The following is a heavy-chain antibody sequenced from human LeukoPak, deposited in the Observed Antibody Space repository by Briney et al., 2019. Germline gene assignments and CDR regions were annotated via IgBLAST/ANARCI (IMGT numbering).Heavy chain of an antibody. J-gene: IGHJ4*02. D-gene: IGHD3-10*01. Sequence: GGSLGLSCAASGFTFSSYAMSWVRQAPGKGLEWVSAISGSGGSTYYADSVKGRFTISRDNSKNTLYLQMNSLRAEDTAVYYCAKSFSWFGELSLFSYWGQGTLVTVSS. CDR3: AKSFSWFGELSLFSY. CDR1: GFTFSSYA. CDR2: ISGSGGST. V-gene: IGHV3-23*01.